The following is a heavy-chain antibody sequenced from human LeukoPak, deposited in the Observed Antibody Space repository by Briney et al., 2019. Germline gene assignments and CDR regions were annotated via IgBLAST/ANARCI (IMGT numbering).Heavy chain of an antibody. D-gene: IGHD1-26*01. V-gene: IGHV3-23*01. CDR1: GFTFSSYA. J-gene: IGHJ4*02. CDR2: ISGSGDNT. Sequence: GGSLRLSCAASGFTFSSYAMSWVRQAPGKGLEWVSVISGSGDNTYYADSVKGRLTISRDNSKNTLYLQMNSLRAEDTAVYYCAKKGATTGDSDYWGQGTLVTVSS. CDR3: AKKGATTGDSDY.